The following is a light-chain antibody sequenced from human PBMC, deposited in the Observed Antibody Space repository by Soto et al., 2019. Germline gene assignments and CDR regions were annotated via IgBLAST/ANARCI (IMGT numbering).Light chain of an antibody. CDR3: QQYYNWWT. V-gene: IGKV3-15*01. CDR2: GAS. CDR1: QSVSSN. J-gene: IGKJ1*01. Sequence: EIVMTQSPATLSVSPGERATLSCRASQSVSSNLAWYQQKPGQAPRLPIYGASTRATGIPARFSGSGSGTEFTLTISSLQSEDFAVYHCQQYYNWWTFGQGTKVDI.